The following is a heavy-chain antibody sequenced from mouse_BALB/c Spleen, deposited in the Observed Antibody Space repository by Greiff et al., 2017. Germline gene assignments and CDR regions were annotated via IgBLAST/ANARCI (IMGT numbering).Heavy chain of an antibody. D-gene: IGHD1-1*01. V-gene: IGHV5-17*02. CDR1: GFTFSSFG. J-gene: IGHJ3*01. CDR3: ARSGYYGSSYTFAY. Sequence: EVQLVESGGGLVQPGGSRKLSCAASGFTFSSFGMHWVRQAPEKGLEWVAYISSGSSTIYYADTVKGRFTISRDNPKNTLFLQMTSLRSEDTAMYYCARSGYYGSSYTFAYWGQGTLVTVSA. CDR2: ISSGSSTI.